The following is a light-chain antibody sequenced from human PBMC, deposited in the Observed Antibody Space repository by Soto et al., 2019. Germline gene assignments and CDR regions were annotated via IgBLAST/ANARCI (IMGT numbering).Light chain of an antibody. CDR1: SSDVGTHGY. CDR2: DVT. Sequence: QSALTQPPSASGSPGQSVTSSCTGTSSDVGTHGYVYWYQQHAGKAPKLMIYDVTKRPSGVPDRFSGSKSANTASLTVSGLQAEDEADYYCMCYAGGNNWVFGGGTKLTVL. CDR3: MCYAGGNNWV. V-gene: IGLV2-8*01. J-gene: IGLJ3*02.